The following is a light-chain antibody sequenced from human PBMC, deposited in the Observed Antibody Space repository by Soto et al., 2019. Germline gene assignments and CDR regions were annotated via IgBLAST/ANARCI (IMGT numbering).Light chain of an antibody. Sequence: DIQMTQSPSSLSASVGYRVTITCRASQSISSYFNWYQQKPGKAPKLLIYAASSLQSGVPSRFSGSGSGTDFTLTISSLQPEDFATYYCQQSYSTPWTFGQGTKVDIK. J-gene: IGKJ1*01. CDR2: AAS. CDR3: QQSYSTPWT. V-gene: IGKV1-39*01. CDR1: QSISSY.